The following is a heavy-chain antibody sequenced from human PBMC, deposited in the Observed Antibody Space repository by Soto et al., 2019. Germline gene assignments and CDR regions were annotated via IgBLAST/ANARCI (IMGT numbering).Heavy chain of an antibody. CDR1: GFTFDDYA. D-gene: IGHD7-27*01. V-gene: IGHV3-9*01. Sequence: EVQLVESGGGLVQPGRSLRLSCAASGFTFDDYAMHWVRQAPGKGLEWVSGISWNSGSIGYADSVKGRFTISRDNVKNSLYLQMNSLRAEDTALYYCAKAGESPFDYWGQGTLVTVSS. J-gene: IGHJ4*02. CDR3: AKAGESPFDY. CDR2: ISWNSGSI.